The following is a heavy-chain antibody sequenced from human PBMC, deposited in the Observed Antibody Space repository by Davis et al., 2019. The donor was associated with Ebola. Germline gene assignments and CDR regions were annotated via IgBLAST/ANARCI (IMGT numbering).Heavy chain of an antibody. CDR2: IYYSGST. Sequence: SETLSLTCTVSGGSISSSSYYWGWIRQPPGKGLEWIGSIYYSGSTYYNPSLKSRVTISVDTSKNQFSLKLSSVTAADTAVYYCARDGALSWFDPWGQGTLVTVSS. V-gene: IGHV4-39*07. CDR3: ARDGALSWFDP. CDR1: GGSISSSSYY. D-gene: IGHD3-16*01. J-gene: IGHJ5*02.